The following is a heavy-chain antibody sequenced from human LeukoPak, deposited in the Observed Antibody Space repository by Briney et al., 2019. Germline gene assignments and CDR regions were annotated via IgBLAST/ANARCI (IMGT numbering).Heavy chain of an antibody. Sequence: SETLSLTCAVYGGSFSGYYWSWIRQPPGKGLEWIGEINHSGSTNYNPSLKSRVTISVDTSKNQFSLKLSSVTAADTAVYYCARQRVCSSTSCYVGRSGWFDPWGQGTLVTVSS. CDR3: ARQRVCSSTSCYVGRSGWFDP. V-gene: IGHV4-34*01. D-gene: IGHD2-2*01. J-gene: IGHJ5*02. CDR1: GGSFSGYY. CDR2: INHSGST.